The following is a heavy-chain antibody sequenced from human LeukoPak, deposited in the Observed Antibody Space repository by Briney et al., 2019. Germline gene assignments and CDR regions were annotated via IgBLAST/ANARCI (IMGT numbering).Heavy chain of an antibody. CDR1: GFTFSSYS. D-gene: IGHD1-20*01. Sequence: PGGSLRLSCAASGFTFSSYSMNWVRQAPGKGLEWVSVIYSGGSTYYADSVKGRFTISRDNSKNTLYLQMNSLRAEDTAVYYCARYNWNDGSIDYWGQGTPVTVSS. CDR3: ARYNWNDGSIDY. V-gene: IGHV3-66*02. CDR2: IYSGGST. J-gene: IGHJ4*02.